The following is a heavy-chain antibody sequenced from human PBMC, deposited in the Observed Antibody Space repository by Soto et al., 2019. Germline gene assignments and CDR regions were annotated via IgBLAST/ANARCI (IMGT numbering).Heavy chain of an antibody. D-gene: IGHD3-10*01. Sequence: QEQLVESGGDLVKPGGSLRLSCAASGFTFSDYYMNWVRQAPGKGLEWISYISSAGDTIYYADSVRGRFTISRDNSKNSPFLQMNSLRAEDTALYYCTGGVLGVWGQGTMVTVSS. CDR3: TGGVLGV. V-gene: IGHV3-11*01. J-gene: IGHJ4*02. CDR2: ISSAGDTI. CDR1: GFTFSDYY.